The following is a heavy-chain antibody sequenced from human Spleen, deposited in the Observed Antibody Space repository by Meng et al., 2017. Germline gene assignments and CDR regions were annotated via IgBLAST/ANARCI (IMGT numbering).Heavy chain of an antibody. J-gene: IGHJ3*02. CDR1: GYTFTGYY. V-gene: IGHV1-8*02. CDR2: MNPNSGNT. Sequence: ASVKVSCKASGYTFTGYYMHWVRQATGQGLEWMGWMNPNSGNTGYAQKFQGRVTMTRNTSISTAYMELSSLRSEDTAVYYCARVSDSGSYDDAFDIWGQGTMVTVSS. D-gene: IGHD1-26*01. CDR3: ARVSDSGSYDDAFDI.